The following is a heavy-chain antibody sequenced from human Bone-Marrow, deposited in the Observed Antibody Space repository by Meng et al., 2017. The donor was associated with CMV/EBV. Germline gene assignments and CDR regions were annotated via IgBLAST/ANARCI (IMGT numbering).Heavy chain of an antibody. J-gene: IGHJ5*02. CDR3: ARAWKPSLSDYYGSGSYFGWFDP. Sequence: ASVKVSCKASGYTFTSYDINWVRQATGQGLEWMGWMNPNSGNTGYAQKFQGRVTITTDESTSTAYMELSSLRSEDTAVYYCARAWKPSLSDYYGSGSYFGWFDPWGQGTLVTV. CDR1: GYTFTSYD. D-gene: IGHD3-10*01. CDR2: MNPNSGNT. V-gene: IGHV1-8*01.